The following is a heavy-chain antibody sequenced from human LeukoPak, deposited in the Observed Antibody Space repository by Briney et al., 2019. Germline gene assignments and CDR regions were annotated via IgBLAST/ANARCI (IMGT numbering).Heavy chain of an antibody. J-gene: IGHJ4*02. D-gene: IGHD3-22*01. CDR1: GFTFSGYW. CDR2: IKQDGSEK. Sequence: GGSLRLSCAASGFTFSGYWMSWVRQAPGKGREWVANIKQDGSEKYYVDSVKGRFTISRDNAKNSLYLQMNSLRAEDTAVYYCVRDLYRIVVVPHYFDYWGQGTLVTVSS. V-gene: IGHV3-7*01. CDR3: VRDLYRIVVVPHYFDY.